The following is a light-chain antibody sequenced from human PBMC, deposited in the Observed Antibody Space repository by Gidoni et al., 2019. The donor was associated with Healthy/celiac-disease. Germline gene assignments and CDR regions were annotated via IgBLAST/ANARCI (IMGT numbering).Light chain of an antibody. CDR1: NLGDKY. J-gene: IGLJ2*01. CDR3: QAWDSSVV. Sequence: SYELTHPPSVSVSPGQTASITCSGDNLGDKYACWYQQKPGQSPVLVIYQDSKRPSGIPERFSGSNSGNTATLTISGTQAMDEADYYCQAWDSSVVFGGGTKLTVL. CDR2: QDS. V-gene: IGLV3-1*01.